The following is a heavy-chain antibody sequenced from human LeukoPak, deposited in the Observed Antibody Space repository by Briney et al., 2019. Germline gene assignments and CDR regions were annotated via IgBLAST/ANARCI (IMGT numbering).Heavy chain of an antibody. CDR1: GFTFSSYG. CDR3: GREQSAYYVHAFDP. J-gene: IGHJ5*02. Sequence: GGSLRLSCAASGFTFSSYGMHWVRQAPGKGLEWVAFKQNDGSTTFYAESVKGRFTISRDNPKNTLFLQMNSLRTDDTAVYYCGREQSAYYVHAFDPWGQGTLVTVSS. CDR2: KQNDGSTT. V-gene: IGHV3-30*02. D-gene: IGHD3-3*01.